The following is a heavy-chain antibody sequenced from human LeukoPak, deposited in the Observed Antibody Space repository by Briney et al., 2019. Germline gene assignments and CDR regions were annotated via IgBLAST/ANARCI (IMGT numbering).Heavy chain of an antibody. J-gene: IGHJ4*02. CDR2: IWYDGSNK. Sequence: GGSLRLSCAASGFSFSKYGMHWVRQAPGKGLEWVAVIWYDGSNKYYADSVKGRVTISRDNSKNTLYLQMNSLRAEDTAVYYCARDREATFLFGYWGQGTLVTVSS. D-gene: IGHD2/OR15-2a*01. V-gene: IGHV3-33*01. CDR1: GFSFSKYG. CDR3: ARDREATFLFGY.